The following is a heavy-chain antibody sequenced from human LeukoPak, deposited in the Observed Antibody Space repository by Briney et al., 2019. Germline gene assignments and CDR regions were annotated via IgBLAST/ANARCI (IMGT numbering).Heavy chain of an antibody. CDR3: ARAGSHRNRGYDY. CDR1: GFTFSSYI. CDR2: ISSTSTI. J-gene: IGHJ4*02. D-gene: IGHD5-12*01. Sequence: GGSLRLSCAASGFTFSSYIMNWVRQAPGKGLEWVSYISSTSTIYYADSVKGRFTISRDNAKNSLYLQMNSLRAEDTAVYYCARAGSHRNRGYDYWGQGTLVTVSS. V-gene: IGHV3-48*04.